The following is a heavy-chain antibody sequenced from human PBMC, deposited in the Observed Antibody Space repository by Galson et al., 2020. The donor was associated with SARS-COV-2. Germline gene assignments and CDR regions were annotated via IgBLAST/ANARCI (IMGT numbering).Heavy chain of an antibody. J-gene: IGHJ5*02. CDR2: ISAFNGNT. CDR1: GYLFTRNG. V-gene: IGHV1-18*01. D-gene: IGHD4-4*01. Sequence: ASAKVSCKASGYLFTRNGITWVRHAPGQGLEWMGWISAFNGNTNYAQKLQDRVTLTTDTSTTTTYMELRSITSDDTAVYYCARHYHDYSSETRDWFDPWGQGTLVTVSS. CDR3: ARHYHDYSSETRDWFDP.